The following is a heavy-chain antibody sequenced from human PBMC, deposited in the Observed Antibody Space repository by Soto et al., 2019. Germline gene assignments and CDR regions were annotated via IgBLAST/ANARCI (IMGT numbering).Heavy chain of an antibody. J-gene: IGHJ4*02. CDR3: ARDLGGSYYAPVDY. V-gene: IGHV1-18*01. CDR1: GYTFTSYG. Sequence: QVQLVQSGAEVKKPGASVKVSCKASGYTFTSYGISWVRQAPGQGLEWMGWISAYNGNKKYAQKLQGRVTMTTDTXXSTAYMELRSLRSDDTAEYYCARDLGGSYYAPVDYWGQGTVVTVSS. CDR2: ISAYNGNK. D-gene: IGHD1-26*01.